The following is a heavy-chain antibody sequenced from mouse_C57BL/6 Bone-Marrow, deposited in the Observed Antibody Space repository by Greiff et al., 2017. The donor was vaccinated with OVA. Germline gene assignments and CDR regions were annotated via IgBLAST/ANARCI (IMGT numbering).Heavy chain of an antibody. CDR1: GYTFTSYG. J-gene: IGHJ1*03. V-gene: IGHV1-81*01. CDR2: IYPRSGNT. D-gene: IGHD1-1*01. CDR3: ARRTVVANWYFDV. Sequence: QVQLQQSGAELARPGASVKLSCKASGYTFTSYGISWVKQRTGQGLEWIGEIYPRSGNTYYNEKFKGKATLTADKSSSTAYMELRSLTSEYSAVYFCARRTVVANWYFDVWGTGTTVTVSS.